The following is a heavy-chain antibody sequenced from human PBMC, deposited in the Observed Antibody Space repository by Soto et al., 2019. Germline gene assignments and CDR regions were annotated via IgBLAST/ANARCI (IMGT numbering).Heavy chain of an antibody. CDR1: GYSSTNYD. CDR2: INVYNGNT. Sequence: GASVKVSCKASGYSSTNYDINWVRQAPGQGLEWMGWINVYNGNTNYAQKLQGRITMTTDTSTNTAYMELRSLRSDDTAVYYCARGRLIGSWSIFDYWGQGALVTVSS. CDR3: ARGRLIGSWSIFDY. V-gene: IGHV1-18*01. D-gene: IGHD6-13*01. J-gene: IGHJ4*02.